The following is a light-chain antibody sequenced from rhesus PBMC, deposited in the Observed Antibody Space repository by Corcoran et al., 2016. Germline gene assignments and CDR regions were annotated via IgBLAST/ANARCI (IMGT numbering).Light chain of an antibody. J-gene: IGKJ4*01. CDR2: SAS. V-gene: IGKV1-46*01. CDR1: QSFSSS. CDR3: QQYYSDPLT. Sequence: DIQMTQSPSSLSASVGDTVTITCRASQSFSSSLAWYQQKPGKAPKLLFNSASSLQSGVPSMFSGSKSGTDFTLTISSLQPEDIATYYCQQYYSDPLTFGGGTKVELK.